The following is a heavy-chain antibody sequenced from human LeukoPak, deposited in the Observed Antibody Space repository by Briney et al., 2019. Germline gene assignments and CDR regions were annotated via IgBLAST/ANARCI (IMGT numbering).Heavy chain of an antibody. CDR2: ISSSGSTI. Sequence: PGGSLRLSCAASGFTFSSYEMIWVRQAPGKGLEWVSYISSSGSTIYYADSVKGRFTISRDNAKNSLYLQMNSLRAEDTAVYYCASIGVAPPYAFDIWGQGTMVTVSS. CDR1: GFTFSSYE. D-gene: IGHD2-21*01. CDR3: ASIGVAPPYAFDI. J-gene: IGHJ3*02. V-gene: IGHV3-48*03.